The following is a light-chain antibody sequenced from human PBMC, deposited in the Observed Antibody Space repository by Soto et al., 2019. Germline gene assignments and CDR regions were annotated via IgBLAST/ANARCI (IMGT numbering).Light chain of an antibody. V-gene: IGKV1-5*01. CDR1: QSISGR. CDR3: QQYVSYSPWT. J-gene: IGKJ1*01. CDR2: AVS. Sequence: DIQMTQSPATLSASVGDRVTITCRASQSISGRLAWYQQKPGKAPKVLISAVSSLEGGVPSRFSGSGSGTEFTLAISSLRPDDFATYYCQQYVSYSPWTFRQGIKVEMK.